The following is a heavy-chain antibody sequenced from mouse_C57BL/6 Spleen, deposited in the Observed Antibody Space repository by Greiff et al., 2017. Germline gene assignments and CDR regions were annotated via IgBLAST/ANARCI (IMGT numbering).Heavy chain of an antibody. CDR2: IYPGDGDT. D-gene: IGHD3-2*02. J-gene: IGHJ2*01. CDR3: ASDSSGYFAY. Sequence: QVQLQQSGPELVKPGASVKISCKASGYAFSSSWMNWVKQRPGKGLEWIGRIYPGDGDTNYNGKFKGKSTLTADKSSSTAYMQLSSLTSEDSAVYFCASDSSGYFAYWGQGTTLSLL. V-gene: IGHV1-82*01. CDR1: GYAFSSSW.